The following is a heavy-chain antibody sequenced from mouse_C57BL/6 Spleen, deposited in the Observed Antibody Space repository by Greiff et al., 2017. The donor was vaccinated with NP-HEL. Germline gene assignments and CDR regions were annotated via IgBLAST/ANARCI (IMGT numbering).Heavy chain of an antibody. V-gene: IGHV1-53*01. D-gene: IGHD2-4*01. Sequence: QVQLQQPGTELVKPGASVKLSCKASGYTFTSYWMHWVKQRPGQGLEWIGNINPSNGGTNYNEKFKSKATLTVDKSSSTAYMQLSSLTSEDSAVYYCARSPYDYDVNFSFAYWGQGTLVTVSA. CDR3: ARSPYDYDVNFSFAY. CDR2: INPSNGGT. J-gene: IGHJ3*01. CDR1: GYTFTSYW.